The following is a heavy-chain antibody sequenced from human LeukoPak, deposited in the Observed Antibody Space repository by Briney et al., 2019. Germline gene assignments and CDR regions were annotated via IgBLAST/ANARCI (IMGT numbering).Heavy chain of an antibody. J-gene: IGHJ5*02. D-gene: IGHD6-19*01. Sequence: PGGSLRLSCAASGFTFDDYAMHWVRQAPGKGLEWVSGISWNSGSIGYADSVKGRFTISRDNAKNSLYLQMNSLRAEDTALYYCAKDIRRSGWNNWFDPWGQGTLVTVSS. CDR2: ISWNSGSI. CDR3: AKDIRRSGWNNWFDP. V-gene: IGHV3-9*01. CDR1: GFTFDDYA.